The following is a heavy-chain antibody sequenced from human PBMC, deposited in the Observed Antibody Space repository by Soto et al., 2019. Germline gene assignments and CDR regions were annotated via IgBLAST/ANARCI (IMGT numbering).Heavy chain of an antibody. CDR3: ARRRGYFDF. J-gene: IGHJ4*02. CDR1: GGSISSGGYS. V-gene: IGHV4-30-2*01. CDR2: IYHSGST. Sequence: SETLSLTCAVSGGSISSGGYSWSWIRQPPGKGLEWIGYIYHSGSTYYNPSLKSRVTISVDRSKNQFSLKLSSVTAADTAVYYCARRRGYFDFWGQALLVTVS. D-gene: IGHD2-15*01.